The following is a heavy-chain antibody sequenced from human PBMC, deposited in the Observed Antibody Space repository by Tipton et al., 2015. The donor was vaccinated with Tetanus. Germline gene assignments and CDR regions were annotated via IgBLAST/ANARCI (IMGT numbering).Heavy chain of an antibody. CDR2: IYYTVRT. Sequence: LRLSCTVSGASINAGGYLWTWVRQHPGKGLEWNGNIYYTVRTSYTPSPNSRVTISADTSKNQLYLRLTSVTAAGTAVYYCARGLPREPFYFGYWGQGKQGTVSS. CDR1: GASINAGGYL. CDR3: ARGLPREPFYFGY. D-gene: IGHD1-26*01. J-gene: IGHJ4*02. V-gene: IGHV4-31*03.